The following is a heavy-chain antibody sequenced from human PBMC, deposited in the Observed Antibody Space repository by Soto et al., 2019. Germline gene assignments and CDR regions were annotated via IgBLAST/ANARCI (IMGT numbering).Heavy chain of an antibody. CDR2: IYHSGHT. V-gene: IGHV4-38-2*02. CDR1: GYFISSGYY. D-gene: IGHD3-22*01. J-gene: IGHJ4*02. CDR3: ARDRSQDYDSSGLFDY. Sequence: SETLSLTCVVSGYFISSGYYWGWIRQPPGKGLEWIGTIYHSGHTYYNPSLESRVTISVDTSKNQFSLNLSSVTTADTAVYYCARDRSQDYDSSGLFDYWGQGXLVTVYS.